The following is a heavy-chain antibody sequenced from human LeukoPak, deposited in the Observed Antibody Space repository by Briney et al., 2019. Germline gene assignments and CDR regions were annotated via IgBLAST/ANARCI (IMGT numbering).Heavy chain of an antibody. D-gene: IGHD6-19*01. CDR1: GFSFSGHW. CDR3: ARGSGWLDY. J-gene: IGHJ4*02. CDR2: IKEDGSEK. Sequence: GGSLRLPCAASGFSFSGHWMSWVRQAPGKGLEWVANIKEDGSEKYYVDSVKGRFTISRDNAKNSLYLQMNNLRAEDTAVYYCARGSGWLDYWGQGTLVTVSS. V-gene: IGHV3-7*01.